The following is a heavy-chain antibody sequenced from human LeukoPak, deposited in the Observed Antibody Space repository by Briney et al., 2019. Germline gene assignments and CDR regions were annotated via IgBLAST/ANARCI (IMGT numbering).Heavy chain of an antibody. V-gene: IGHV1-69*04. CDR3: ARGFHCSGGSCYDY. J-gene: IGHJ4*02. Sequence: ASVKVSCKASGGTFSSYAISWVRQAPGQGLEWMGRIIPILGIANYAQKFQGRVTITADKSTSTAYMELSSLRSEDTAVYYCARGFHCSGGSCYDYWGQGTLVTVSS. CDR2: IIPILGIA. D-gene: IGHD2-15*01. CDR1: GGTFSSYA.